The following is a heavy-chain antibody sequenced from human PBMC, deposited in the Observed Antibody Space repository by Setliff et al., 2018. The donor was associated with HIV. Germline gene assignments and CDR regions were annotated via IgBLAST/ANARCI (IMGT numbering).Heavy chain of an antibody. Sequence: GGSLRLSCAASGFTFGDSYMSWIRQAPGKGLEWVSYISSQSTYTNYADSVKGRFTISRDNAKNSLYLQMNSLRSDDAAVYFCARDSWAPGAYDGAIDYWGQGTLVTVSS. D-gene: IGHD5-12*01. CDR2: ISSQSTYT. J-gene: IGHJ4*02. CDR3: ARDSWAPGAYDGAIDY. V-gene: IGHV3-11*06. CDR1: GFTFGDSY.